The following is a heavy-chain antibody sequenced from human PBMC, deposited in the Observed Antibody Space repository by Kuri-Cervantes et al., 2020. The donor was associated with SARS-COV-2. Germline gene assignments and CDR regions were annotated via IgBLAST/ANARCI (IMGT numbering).Heavy chain of an antibody. CDR3: ARAGCSCGTSNYYWYMDV. V-gene: IGHV3-21*01. CDR2: TSSGSTYI. CDR1: GFTFSSHS. J-gene: IGHJ6*03. Sequence: GESLKISCAASGFTFSSHSMNWVRQAPGKGLEWVSCTSSGSTYIYCVDSVKSRFTISRDNAKNSLYLQMNSLRAEDTAVYYCARAGCSCGTSNYYWYMDVWGKGTTVTVSS. D-gene: IGHD2-15*01.